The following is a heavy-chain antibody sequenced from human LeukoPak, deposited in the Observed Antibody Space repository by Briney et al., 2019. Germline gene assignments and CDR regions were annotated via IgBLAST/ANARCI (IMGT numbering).Heavy chain of an antibody. CDR3: ARGAPETDCSGGSCYGFDY. CDR2: IWYDGSNK. CDR1: GFTFSSYG. V-gene: IGHV3-33*08. Sequence: GGSLRLSCAASGFTFSSYGMHWVRQAPGKGLEWVAVIWYDGSNKYYADSVKGRFTISRDNSKNTLYLQMNSLRAEDTAVYYCARGAPETDCSGGSCYGFDYWGQGTLVTVSS. D-gene: IGHD2-15*01. J-gene: IGHJ4*02.